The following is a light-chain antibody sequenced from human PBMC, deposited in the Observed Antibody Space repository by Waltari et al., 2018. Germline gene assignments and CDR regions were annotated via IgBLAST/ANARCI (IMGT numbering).Light chain of an antibody. CDR2: DAS. V-gene: IGKV3-11*01. CDR3: QQRNNWPPIT. J-gene: IGKJ5*01. Sequence: EIVLTQSPATMSLSPGERATLSCRASQSVSSDIAWYQHKPGQAPRLLIFDASNRAGGVPVRFTGSGSGTDFTLTISSLEPEDFAVYYCQQRNNWPPITFGQGTRLEIK. CDR1: QSVSSD.